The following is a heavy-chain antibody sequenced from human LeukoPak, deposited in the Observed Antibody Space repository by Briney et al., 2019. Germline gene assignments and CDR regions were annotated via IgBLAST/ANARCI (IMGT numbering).Heavy chain of an antibody. Sequence: SGGSLRLSCAASGFTFSSYAMSWVRQAPGKGLEWVSAISGSGGSTYYADSVKGRFTISRDNSKNTLYLQMNSLRVEDTAMYYCARSTAGLDYWGQGTLVTVSS. CDR2: ISGSGGST. J-gene: IGHJ4*02. V-gene: IGHV3-23*01. CDR1: GFTFSSYA. D-gene: IGHD5-18*01. CDR3: ARSTAGLDY.